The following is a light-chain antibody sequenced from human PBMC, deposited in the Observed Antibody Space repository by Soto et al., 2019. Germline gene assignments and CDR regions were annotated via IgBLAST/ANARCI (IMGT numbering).Light chain of an antibody. Sequence: QSALTQAPSASGTPGQRVTISCSGSSSNIGSNTVSWYQQVPGTAPKVLIYSNVQRPSGVPDRFSGSKSGTSASLAIGGLQSEDEADYYCAAWDGSLNGWVFGGGTKVTVL. CDR3: AAWDGSLNGWV. V-gene: IGLV1-44*01. J-gene: IGLJ3*02. CDR1: SSNIGSNT. CDR2: SNV.